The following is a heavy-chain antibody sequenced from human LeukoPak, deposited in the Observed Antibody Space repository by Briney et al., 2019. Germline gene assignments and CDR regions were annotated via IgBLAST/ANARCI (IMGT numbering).Heavy chain of an antibody. V-gene: IGHV1-2*02. CDR1: GYTFTSYY. CDR3: ARGLVRYYDSSGYSLGFDY. Sequence: ASVKVSCKASGYTFTSYYMHWVRQAPGQGLEWMGWINPNSGGTNYAQKFQGRVTMTRDTSISTAYMELSRLRPDDTAVYYCARGLVRYYDSSGYSLGFDYWGQGTLVTVSS. J-gene: IGHJ4*02. D-gene: IGHD3-22*01. CDR2: INPNSGGT.